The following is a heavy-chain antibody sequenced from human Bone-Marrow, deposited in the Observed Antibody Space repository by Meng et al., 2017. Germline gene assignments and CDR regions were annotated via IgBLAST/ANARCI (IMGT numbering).Heavy chain of an antibody. CDR3: TAWGNVLPDAFDI. D-gene: IGHD3-16*01. CDR1: GFTFSDYY. Sequence: QRQLVDSGGGLVKPGGSLRLSCAASGFTFSDYYMSWIRLAPGKGLEWVSYISSSGATKYYADSVKGRFTISRDNAKNSVYLQMKALRAEDTAVYYCTAWGNVLPDAFDIWGQGTMVTVSS. CDR2: ISSSGATK. J-gene: IGHJ3*02. V-gene: IGHV3-11*01.